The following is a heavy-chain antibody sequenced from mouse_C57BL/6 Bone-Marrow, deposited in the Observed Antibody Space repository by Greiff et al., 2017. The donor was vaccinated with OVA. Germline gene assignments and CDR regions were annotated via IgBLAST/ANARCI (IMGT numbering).Heavy chain of an antibody. CDR2: IYPGDGDT. CDR3: ARSTTVVATQDFDY. V-gene: IGHV1-82*01. J-gene: IGHJ2*01. CDR1: GYAFSSSW. Sequence: QVQLQQSGPELVKPGASVKISCKASGYAFSSSWMNWVKQRPGKGLEWIGRIYPGDGDTNYNGKFKGKATLTADKSSSTAYMQLSSLTSEDSAVYFCARSTTVVATQDFDYWGQGTTLTVSS. D-gene: IGHD1-1*01.